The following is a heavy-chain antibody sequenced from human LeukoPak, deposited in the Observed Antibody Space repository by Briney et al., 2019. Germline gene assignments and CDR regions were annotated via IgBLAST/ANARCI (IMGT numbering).Heavy chain of an antibody. CDR1: GFIFNNYA. CDR3: AKDRTVGASYWYFDL. CDR2: ISWNSGSI. J-gene: IGHJ2*01. Sequence: GRSLRLSCAGSGFIFNNYAMHWVRQPPGKGLEWVSGISWNSGSIDYADSVKGRFTISRDNAKNSLYLHMNTLRAEDTAIYYCAKDRTVGASYWYFDLWGRGTLVTVSS. V-gene: IGHV3-9*01. D-gene: IGHD1-26*01.